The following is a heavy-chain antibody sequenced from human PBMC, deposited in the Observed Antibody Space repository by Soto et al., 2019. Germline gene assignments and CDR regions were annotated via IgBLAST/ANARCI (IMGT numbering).Heavy chain of an antibody. Sequence: QVQLVESGGGVVQPGRSLRLSCAASGFTFSSYAMKWVRQAPVKGLEWVAVIAYDGSNKYDADSVKGRFTISRDNSKNTLYRQMNSLRAEDTAVYYCARDRTYCGGDCYSARFDPWGQGTLVTVSS. J-gene: IGHJ5*02. CDR3: ARDRTYCGGDCYSARFDP. CDR1: GFTFSSYA. CDR2: IAYDGSNK. D-gene: IGHD2-21*02. V-gene: IGHV3-30-3*01.